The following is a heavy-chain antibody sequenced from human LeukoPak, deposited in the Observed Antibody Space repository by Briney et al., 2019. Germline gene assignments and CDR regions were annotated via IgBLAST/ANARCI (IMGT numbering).Heavy chain of an antibody. CDR1: GGSISSGDYY. Sequence: SQTLSLTCTVSGGSISSGDYYWSWIRQPPGKGLEWIGYIYYSGSTYYNPSLKSRVTISVDTSKNQFSLKLSSVTAADTAVYYCARRERTGGSFDYWGQGTLVTVSS. V-gene: IGHV4-30-4*01. D-gene: IGHD1-14*01. CDR3: ARRERTGGSFDY. CDR2: IYYSGST. J-gene: IGHJ4*02.